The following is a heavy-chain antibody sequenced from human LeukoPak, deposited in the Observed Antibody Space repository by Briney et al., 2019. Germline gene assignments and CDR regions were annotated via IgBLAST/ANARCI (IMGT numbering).Heavy chain of an antibody. J-gene: IGHJ6*02. V-gene: IGHV4-34*01. Sequence: SETLSLTCAVYGGSFSGYYWSWIRQPPGKGLEWIGEINHSGSTNYNPSLKSRVTISVDTSKNQFSLKLSSVTAADTAVYYCARAGYCSGGSCYNRYYYYYGMDVWGQGTTVTVAS. D-gene: IGHD2-15*01. CDR1: GGSFSGYY. CDR3: ARAGYCSGGSCYNRYYYYYGMDV. CDR2: INHSGST.